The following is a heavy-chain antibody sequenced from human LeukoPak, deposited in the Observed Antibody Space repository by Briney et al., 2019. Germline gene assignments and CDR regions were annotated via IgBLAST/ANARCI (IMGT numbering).Heavy chain of an antibody. CDR2: IKSKTGGGTT. Sequence: PGGSLRLSCAASEFTLSNAWMSWVRQAPGKGLEWVGRIKSKTGGGTTDYAAPVEGRFTISRDDSKNTLNLQMNSLKTEDTAVYYCTTLTMIIVHNDYWGQGTLITVSS. V-gene: IGHV3-15*01. D-gene: IGHD3-22*01. CDR3: TTLTMIIVHNDY. CDR1: EFTLSNAW. J-gene: IGHJ4*02.